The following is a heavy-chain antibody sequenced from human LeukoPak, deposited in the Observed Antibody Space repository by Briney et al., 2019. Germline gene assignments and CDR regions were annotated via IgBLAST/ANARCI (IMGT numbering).Heavy chain of an antibody. CDR1: GFTFSSYE. CDR3: ASAPFGLLTYYFDY. CDR2: ISSSGSTI. D-gene: IGHD3/OR15-3a*01. V-gene: IGHV3-48*03. Sequence: PGRSLRLSCAASGFTFSSYEMNWVRQAPGKGLEWVSYISSSGSTIYYADSVKGRFTISRDNSKNTLYLQMNSLRAEDTAVYYCASAPFGLLTYYFDYWGQGTLVTVSS. J-gene: IGHJ4*02.